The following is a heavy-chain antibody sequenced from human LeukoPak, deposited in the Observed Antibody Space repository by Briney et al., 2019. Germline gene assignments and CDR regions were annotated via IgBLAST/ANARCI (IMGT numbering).Heavy chain of an antibody. CDR1: GFTFSSYI. J-gene: IGHJ4*02. CDR2: ISSTTSTI. Sequence: GGSLRLSCAPTGFTFSSYIMSWVREAPGKGLEWVSYISSTTSTIYYADSVKGRFTISRDNSKNTLYLQMNSLRAEDTAVYYCAKDDYYDTSGYRDWGQGTLVTVSS. CDR3: AKDDYYDTSGYRD. D-gene: IGHD3-22*01. V-gene: IGHV3-48*01.